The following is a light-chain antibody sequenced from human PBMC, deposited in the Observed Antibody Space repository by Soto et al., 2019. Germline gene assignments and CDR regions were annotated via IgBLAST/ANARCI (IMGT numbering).Light chain of an antibody. J-gene: IGKJ1*01. CDR1: QSVNNNF. V-gene: IGKV3-20*01. CDR3: QQYGSLPRT. CDR2: GAS. Sequence: EIVLTQSPGTLSLSPGERATLSCRASQSVNNNFLAWFQLRPGQAPRLLIYGASSRATGIPDRFSGSGSETDFTLTISRLEPEDFAVYYCQQYGSLPRTFGQGTKVDIK.